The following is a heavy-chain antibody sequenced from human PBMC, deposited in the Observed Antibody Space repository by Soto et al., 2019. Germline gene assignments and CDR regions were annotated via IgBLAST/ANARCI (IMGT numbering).Heavy chain of an antibody. CDR2: ISGSGGST. Sequence: GGSLRLSCAASGFTFSSYAMSWVRQAPGKGLEWVSAISGSGGSTYYADSVKGRFTISRDNSKKTLYLQMNSLRAEDTAVYYCAKDCSGGSCYYYYGMDVWGQGTTVTVSS. D-gene: IGHD2-15*01. CDR1: GFTFSSYA. V-gene: IGHV3-23*01. CDR3: AKDCSGGSCYYYYGMDV. J-gene: IGHJ6*02.